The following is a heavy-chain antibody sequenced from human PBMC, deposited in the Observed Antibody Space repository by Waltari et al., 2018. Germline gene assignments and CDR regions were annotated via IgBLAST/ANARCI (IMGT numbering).Heavy chain of an antibody. J-gene: IGHJ4*02. CDR3: ILDYAGGSKFDY. D-gene: IGHD2-8*01. CDR1: GFQFRGSW. Sequence: EVQLVESGGGLVQPGGSLRLSCAGPGFQFRGSWMNWVRQAPGKGLEWVAAIKEDGSESLYVGSVEGRFTISRDNAKNSLYLEMNSLRAEDTAVYHCILDYAGGSKFDYWGQGTLVTVSS. V-gene: IGHV3-7*01. CDR2: IKEDGSES.